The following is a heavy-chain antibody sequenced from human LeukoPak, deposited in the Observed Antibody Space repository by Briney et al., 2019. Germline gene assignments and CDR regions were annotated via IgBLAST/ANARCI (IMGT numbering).Heavy chain of an antibody. Sequence: PGGTLRLSCAASGFTFSSYAMNWVRQAPGKGLEWVSSISGGGGSTYYADSVKGRFTISRDNSKNTLYLQTNSLRAEDTAVYYCAKDRLGYDSSAYYVTDAFDIWGQGTMVTVSS. CDR3: AKDRLGYDSSAYYVTDAFDI. D-gene: IGHD3-22*01. V-gene: IGHV3-23*01. J-gene: IGHJ3*02. CDR1: GFTFSSYA. CDR2: ISGGGGST.